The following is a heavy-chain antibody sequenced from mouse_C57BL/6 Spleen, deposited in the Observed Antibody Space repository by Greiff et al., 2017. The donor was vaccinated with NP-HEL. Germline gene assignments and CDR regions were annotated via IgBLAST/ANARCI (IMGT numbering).Heavy chain of an antibody. CDR2: IYPGSGST. J-gene: IGHJ2*01. D-gene: IGHD1-1*01. CDR1: GYTFTSYW. V-gene: IGHV1-55*01. CDR3: ARSGNLYYYGSRSYFDY. Sequence: QVQLQQPGAELVKPGASVKMSCKASGYTFTSYWITWVKQRPGPGLEWIGDIYPGSGSTNYNEKFTSKATLTVDTSSSTAYMQLSSLTSEDSAVYYCARSGNLYYYGSRSYFDYWGQGTTLTVSS.